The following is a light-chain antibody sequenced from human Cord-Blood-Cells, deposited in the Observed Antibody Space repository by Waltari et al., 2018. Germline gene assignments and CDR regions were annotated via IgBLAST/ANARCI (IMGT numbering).Light chain of an antibody. J-gene: IGKJ4*01. V-gene: IGKV1-33*01. CDR2: DAS. Sequence: DIQMTQSPSSLSASVGDRVTITCQASQDISNYLNWYQQKPGKAPKLLIDDASNLETGVLSRFSGSGSGTDFTFTISSLQPEDIATYYCQQYDNLPLTFGGGTKVEIK. CDR3: QQYDNLPLT. CDR1: QDISNY.